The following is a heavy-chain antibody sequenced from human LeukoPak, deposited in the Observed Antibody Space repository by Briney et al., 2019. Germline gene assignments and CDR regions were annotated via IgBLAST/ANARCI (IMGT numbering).Heavy chain of an antibody. D-gene: IGHD3-3*01. Sequence: GGSLRLSCAASGCTFSSYAMSWVREAPGKGLEWVSAISGSGGSTYYADSVKGRFTISRDNSKNTLYLQMNSLRAEDTAVYYCAKRLRITIFGDNDPWGQGTLVTVSS. J-gene: IGHJ5*02. V-gene: IGHV3-23*01. CDR1: GCTFSSYA. CDR3: AKRLRITIFGDNDP. CDR2: ISGSGGST.